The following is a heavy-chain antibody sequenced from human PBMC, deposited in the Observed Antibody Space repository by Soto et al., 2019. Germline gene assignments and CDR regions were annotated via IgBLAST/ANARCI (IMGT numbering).Heavy chain of an antibody. CDR2: IIPIFGTA. V-gene: IGHV1-69*13. J-gene: IGHJ6*02. Sequence: SVKVSCKTSRVAFSKFIVTWVRQAPGLGLEWVGGIIPIFGTANYAQKFQGRVTTTADESTSTSYMEVNNLRSEDTAVYYCAKVRYSSPMGYYYGMDVWGQGTTVTVSS. CDR1: RVAFSKFI. D-gene: IGHD6-19*01. CDR3: AKVRYSSPMGYYYGMDV.